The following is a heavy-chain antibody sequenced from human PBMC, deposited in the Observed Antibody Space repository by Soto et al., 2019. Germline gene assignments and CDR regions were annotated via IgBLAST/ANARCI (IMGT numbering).Heavy chain of an antibody. D-gene: IGHD3-22*01. V-gene: IGHV3-74*01. CDR1: GFTFSSYW. CDR2: IKSDGSWA. Sequence: EVQLVESGGGLVQPGGSLRLSCTASGFTFSSYWLHWVRQAPGKGLEWVSRIKSDGSWAHYADSMEGRLTISRDNAKNSRYLQKNSLRAEDTALYYCVRGDGDYYDGNGYLGRHWGQGTLVTVSS. CDR3: VRGDGDYYDGNGYLGRH. J-gene: IGHJ4*02.